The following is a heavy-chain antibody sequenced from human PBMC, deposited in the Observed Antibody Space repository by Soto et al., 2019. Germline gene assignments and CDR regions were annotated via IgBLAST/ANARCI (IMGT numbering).Heavy chain of an antibody. CDR2: INPSGGST. CDR1: GYTFTSYY. D-gene: IGHD6-13*01. Sequence: QVQLVQSGAEVKKPGASVKVSCKASGYTFTSYYMHWVRQAPGQGLEWMGIINPSGGSTSYAQKFHGRVTMPRDTSTSRVYMELRSLTSEDKAVYYCARDLQQRVRGDYWGQGTLVTVSS. CDR3: ARDLQQRVRGDY. J-gene: IGHJ4*02. V-gene: IGHV1-46*01.